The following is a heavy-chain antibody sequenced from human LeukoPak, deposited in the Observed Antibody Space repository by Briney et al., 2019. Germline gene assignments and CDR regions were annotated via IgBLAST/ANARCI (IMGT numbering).Heavy chain of an antibody. D-gene: IGHD2-15*01. J-gene: IGHJ4*02. CDR2: IYSSGST. Sequence: SETLSLTCSVSGGSISSYYWSWIRQPPGKGLEWIGYIYSSGSTNYNPSLKSRVTISIDTSKNQFSLKLSSVTAADTAVYYCARGPDCSGGICYSGFFDYWGQGTLVTVSS. V-gene: IGHV4-59*01. CDR1: GGSISSYY. CDR3: ARGPDCSGGICYSGFFDY.